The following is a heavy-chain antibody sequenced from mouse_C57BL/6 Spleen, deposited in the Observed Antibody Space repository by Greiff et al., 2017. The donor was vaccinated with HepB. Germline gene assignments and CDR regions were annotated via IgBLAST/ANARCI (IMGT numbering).Heavy chain of an antibody. D-gene: IGHD1-1*01. V-gene: IGHV1-64*01. J-gene: IGHJ4*01. CDR2: IHPNSGST. Sequence: QVQLQQPGAELVKPGASVKLSCKASGYTFTSYWMHWVKQRPGQGLEWIGMIHPNSGSTNYNEKFKSKAKLTVDKSSSTAYMQLSSLTSEDSAVYYCASPYYYGSDTFYAMDYWGQGTSVTVSS. CDR1: GYTFTSYW. CDR3: ASPYYYGSDTFYAMDY.